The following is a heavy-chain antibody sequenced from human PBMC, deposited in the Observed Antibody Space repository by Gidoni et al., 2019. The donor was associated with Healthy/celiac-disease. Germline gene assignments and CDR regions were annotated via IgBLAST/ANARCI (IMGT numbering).Heavy chain of an antibody. CDR2: SYSSGST. CDR1: GGSISSSSSY. Sequence: QLQLQASGPGLVQPAATLSHTSTVSGGSISSSSSYWGWISQPPGQGLELIGSSYSSGSTYYNPSLKSRVTISVDTSKNQFSLKLSSVTAADTAVYYCASAPSIAAYFDYWGQGTRVTVSS. J-gene: IGHJ4*02. V-gene: IGHV4-39*01. D-gene: IGHD2-15*01. CDR3: ASAPSIAAYFDY.